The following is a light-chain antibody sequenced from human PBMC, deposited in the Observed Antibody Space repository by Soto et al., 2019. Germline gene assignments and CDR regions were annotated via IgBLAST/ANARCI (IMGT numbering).Light chain of an antibody. J-gene: IGLJ3*02. V-gene: IGLV1-40*01. CDR2: GNS. Sequence: QSVLTQPPSAVGAPGQRVTISCSGSSSNIGSNTVNWYQQLPGTAPKLLIYGNSNRPSGVPDRFSGSKSGTSASLAITGLQAEDEADYYCQSYDSSLSAWVFGGGTKVTVL. CDR1: SSNIGSNT. CDR3: QSYDSSLSAWV.